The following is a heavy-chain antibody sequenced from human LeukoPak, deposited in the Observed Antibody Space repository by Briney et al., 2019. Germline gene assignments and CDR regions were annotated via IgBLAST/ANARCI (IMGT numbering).Heavy chain of an antibody. D-gene: IGHD3-3*02. CDR3: ARLPPHFWSGYYIDY. J-gene: IGHJ4*02. CDR1: GYTFTGYY. CDR2: INPNSGGT. V-gene: IGHV1-2*02. Sequence: ASVKVSCKASGYTFTGYYMHWVRQAPGQGLEWMGWINPNSGGTNYAQKFQGRVTMTRDTSISTAYMELSRLRSDDTAVYYCARLPPHFWSGYYIDYWGQGTLVTVSP.